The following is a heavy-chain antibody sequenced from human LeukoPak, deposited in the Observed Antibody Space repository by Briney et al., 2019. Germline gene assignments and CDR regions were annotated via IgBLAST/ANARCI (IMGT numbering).Heavy chain of an antibody. CDR2: IIPSSRRA. V-gene: IGHV1-69*05. J-gene: IGHJ6*03. Sequence: GASVKVSCKTSGGTLSSFAINWVRQAPGQGLEWMGGIIPSSRRASYAQNFQGRVTVTTDTSTSTAYMELRSLRSDDTAVYFCARAVLGGPTVYYNYYHIDVWGKGTTVTVSS. CDR3: ARAVLGGPTVYYNYYHIDV. CDR1: GGTLSSFA. D-gene: IGHD1-26*01.